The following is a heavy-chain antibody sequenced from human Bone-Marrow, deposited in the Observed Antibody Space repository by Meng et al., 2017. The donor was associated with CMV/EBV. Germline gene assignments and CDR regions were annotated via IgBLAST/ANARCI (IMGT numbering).Heavy chain of an antibody. J-gene: IGHJ4*02. CDR3: ARDWGPHSSSGYYFDF. CDR2: ISAGGDNM. CDR1: GFTFGSYA. D-gene: IGHD6-13*01. Sequence: GESLKISCAASGFTFGSYAMNWVRQAPGKGLEWISYISAGGDNMYYVDSVKGRFTISRDNAKNSLYLEMNSLSVDDTAVYYCARDWGPHSSSGYYFDFWGQGTLVTISS. V-gene: IGHV3-48*03.